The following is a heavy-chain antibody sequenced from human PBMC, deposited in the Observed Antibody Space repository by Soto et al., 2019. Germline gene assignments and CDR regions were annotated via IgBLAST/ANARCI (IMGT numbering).Heavy chain of an antibody. CDR1: GGTFSSYA. Sequence: SGKVSCKASGGTFSSYAITWVRQAPGQGLEWMGGIIPIFGTANYAQKFQGRVTITADESTSTAYMELSSLRSEDTAVYYCARSPFPVGATPKIHYYYYGMDVWGQGTTVTVSS. CDR2: IIPIFGTA. D-gene: IGHD1-26*01. CDR3: ARSPFPVGATPKIHYYYYGMDV. J-gene: IGHJ6*02. V-gene: IGHV1-69*13.